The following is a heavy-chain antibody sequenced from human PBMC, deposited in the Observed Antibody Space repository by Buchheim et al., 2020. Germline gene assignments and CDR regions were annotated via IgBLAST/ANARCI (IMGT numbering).Heavy chain of an antibody. Sequence: QVQLVQSGAEVKKPGASVKVSCKASGYTFTSYYMHWVRQAPGQGLEWMGIINPSGGSTSYAQKFQGRVTMTRDTSTSTVYMELSSLRSEDTAVYYCARDTPVLWFGEHPDSYYYYYGMDVRGQGTT. D-gene: IGHD3-10*01. CDR3: ARDTPVLWFGEHPDSYYYYYGMDV. CDR1: GYTFTSYY. J-gene: IGHJ6*02. V-gene: IGHV1-46*03. CDR2: INPSGGST.